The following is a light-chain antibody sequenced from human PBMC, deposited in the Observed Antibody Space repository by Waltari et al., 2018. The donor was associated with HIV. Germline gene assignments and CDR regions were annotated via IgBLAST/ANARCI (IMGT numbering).Light chain of an antibody. Sequence: QSALTQPASVSGSPGQSITIPCTGTSSDVGGFNYVSWYQQHPGKAPKLMIYDVNNLPSGISNRFSGSKSGNTASLTISGLQADDEADYYCSSYTSSNTLYVFVTGTKVTVL. V-gene: IGLV2-14*03. J-gene: IGLJ1*01. CDR1: SSDVGGFNY. CDR3: SSYTSSNTLYV. CDR2: DVN.